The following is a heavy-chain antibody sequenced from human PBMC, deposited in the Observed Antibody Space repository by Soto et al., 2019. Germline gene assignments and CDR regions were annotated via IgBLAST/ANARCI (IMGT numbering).Heavy chain of an antibody. CDR3: ARDGSWDYKFLEWLALDY. D-gene: IGHD3-3*01. Sequence: PGGSLRLCCAASGFTFSSYAMHWCRQAPGKGLGWVAVISYDGSNKYYADSVKGRFTISRDNSKNTLYLQMNSLRAEDTAVYYCARDGSWDYKFLEWLALDYWGQGTLVTVSS. CDR2: ISYDGSNK. V-gene: IGHV3-30-3*01. CDR1: GFTFSSYA. J-gene: IGHJ4*02.